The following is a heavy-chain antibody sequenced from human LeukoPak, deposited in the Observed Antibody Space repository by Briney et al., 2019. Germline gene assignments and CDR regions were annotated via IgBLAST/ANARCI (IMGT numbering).Heavy chain of an antibody. J-gene: IGHJ4*02. CDR3: ARLYSSSSGDY. Sequence: ASVKVSCKASGYTFTVYYMHWVRQDPGQGLEWMGWINPNSGGTNYAQKFPGRVTMTRDESTSTAYMELSSLRSEDTAVYYCARLYSSSSGDYWGQGTLVTVSS. CDR2: INPNSGGT. CDR1: GYTFTVYY. D-gene: IGHD6-6*01. V-gene: IGHV1-2*02.